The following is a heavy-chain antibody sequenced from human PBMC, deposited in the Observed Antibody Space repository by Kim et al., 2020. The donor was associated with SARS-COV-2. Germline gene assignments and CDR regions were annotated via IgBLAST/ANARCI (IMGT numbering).Heavy chain of an antibody. D-gene: IGHD3-10*01. CDR1: GFRFSSYW. Sequence: GGSLRLSCAASGFRFSSYWMSWVRQAPGKGLEWVANIKEDGGGKYYVDSVKGRFTISRDNTKNSLYLQMNSLRAEDTAVYYCARGDYYDSGSFVDAFDIWGQGTMVTVSS. CDR3: ARGDYYDSGSFVDAFDI. J-gene: IGHJ3*02. V-gene: IGHV3-7*01. CDR2: IKEDGGGK.